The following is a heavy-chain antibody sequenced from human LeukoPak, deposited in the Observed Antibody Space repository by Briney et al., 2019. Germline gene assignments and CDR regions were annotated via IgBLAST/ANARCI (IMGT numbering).Heavy chain of an antibody. V-gene: IGHV3-7*02. CDR3: ARGRFGTVDY. CDR2: IKEDGGDK. D-gene: IGHD3-16*01. Sequence: GGSLRLSCAASGFTFSKSWMTWVRQAPGRGLQWVAHIKEDGGDKYYVDSVEGRFTISRDNDKTSVYLQMNSLRAEDTAVYFCARGRFGTVDYWGQGTLVTVSS. CDR1: GFTFSKSW. J-gene: IGHJ4*02.